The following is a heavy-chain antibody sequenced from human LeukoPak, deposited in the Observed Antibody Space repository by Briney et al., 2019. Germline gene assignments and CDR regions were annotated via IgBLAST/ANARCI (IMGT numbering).Heavy chain of an antibody. CDR3: AKELDTMFFDY. V-gene: IGHV3-43*01. Sequence: GGSLRLSCATSGFNFDRYTIHWVRQAPGKGLEWVSLAGWAGGTTFYSDSVRGRFTISKDSGRKSVYLQMNSLTTDDTAFYFCAKELDTMFFDYWGQGALVTVSS. J-gene: IGHJ4*02. CDR2: AGWAGGTT. D-gene: IGHD3-10*02. CDR1: GFNFDRYT.